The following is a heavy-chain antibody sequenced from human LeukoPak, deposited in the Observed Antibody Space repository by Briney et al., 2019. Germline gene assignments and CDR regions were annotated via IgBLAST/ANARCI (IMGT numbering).Heavy chain of an antibody. CDR2: INHSGST. Sequence: SETLSLTCAVYGGSFSGYYWSWIRQPPGKGLEWIGEINHSGSTNYNPSLKSRVTISVDTSKNQFSLKLSSVTAADTAVYYCAVSGDAVGSDWFDPWGQGTLVTVSS. CDR1: GGSFSGYY. D-gene: IGHD1-26*01. CDR3: AVSGDAVGSDWFDP. V-gene: IGHV4-34*01. J-gene: IGHJ5*02.